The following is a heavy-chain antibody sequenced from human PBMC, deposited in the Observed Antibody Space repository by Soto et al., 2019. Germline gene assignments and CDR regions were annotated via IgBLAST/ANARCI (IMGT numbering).Heavy chain of an antibody. J-gene: IGHJ6*03. CDR1: GGSVSSSAYY. V-gene: IGHV4-39*01. CDR3: ARLRSTFNRGSYYYYYMDV. CDR2: IYYSGSA. Sequence: PSETLSLTCTVSGGSVSSSAYYWGWIRQPPGKGLELIGNIYYSGSAGYNPSLESRVTISIDPSKNQFSLEVTSVTATDTAVYYCARLRSTFNRGSYYYYYMDVWGKGTTVTVSS. D-gene: IGHD2-2*01.